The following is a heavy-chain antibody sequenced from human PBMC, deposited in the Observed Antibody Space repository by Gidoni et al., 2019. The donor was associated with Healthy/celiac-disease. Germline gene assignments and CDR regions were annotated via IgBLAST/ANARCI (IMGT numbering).Heavy chain of an antibody. CDR3: ARHEYYTWYYDSSGWDY. CDR1: GYSFTSYW. J-gene: IGHJ4*02. Sequence: EVQLVQSGAEVKKPGESLKISCKGSGYSFTSYWIGWVRQMPGNGLEWMGIIYPGDSDTRYSPSFQGQVTISADKSISTAYLQWSSLKASDTAMYYCARHEYYTWYYDSSGWDYWGQGTLVTVSS. D-gene: IGHD3-22*01. CDR2: IYPGDSDT. V-gene: IGHV5-51*01.